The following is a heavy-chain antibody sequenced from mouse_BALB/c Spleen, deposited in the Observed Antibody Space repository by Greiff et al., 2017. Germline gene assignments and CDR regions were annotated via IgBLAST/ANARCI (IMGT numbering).Heavy chain of an antibody. Sequence: EVQLQESGAELVKPGASVKLSCTASGFNIKDTYMHWVKQRPEQGLEWIGRIDPANGNTKYDPKFQGKATITADTSPNTAYLQLSSLTSEDTAVYYCADYSSNWGQGTTRTVSS. CDR1: GFNIKDTY. CDR3: ADYSSN. CDR2: IDPANGNT. D-gene: IGHD1-1*01. V-gene: IGHV14-3*02. J-gene: IGHJ2*01.